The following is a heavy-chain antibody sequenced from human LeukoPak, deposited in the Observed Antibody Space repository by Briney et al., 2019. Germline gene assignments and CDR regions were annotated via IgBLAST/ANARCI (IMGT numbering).Heavy chain of an antibody. J-gene: IGHJ4*02. CDR3: ARDLGYCGGGSCLYIDY. CDR2: ISYDGINK. D-gene: IGHD2-15*01. Sequence: GGSLRLSCAASGFTFSSYSMNWVRQAPGKGLEWVAVISYDGINKYYADSVKGRFTISRDNSENTLYLQMNSLRAEDTAVYYCARDLGYCGGGSCLYIDYWGQGTLVTVSS. V-gene: IGHV3-30*03. CDR1: GFTFSSYS.